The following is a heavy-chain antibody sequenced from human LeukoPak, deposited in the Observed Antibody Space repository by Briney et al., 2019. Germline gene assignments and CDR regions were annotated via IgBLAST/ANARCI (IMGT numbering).Heavy chain of an antibody. V-gene: IGHV4-59*01. D-gene: IGHD2-15*01. CDR2: IYYTGST. CDR1: GGSISSYY. CDR3: ARGRYCSGGSCYKDY. Sequence: PSETLSLTCTVSGGSISSYYWSWIRQPPGKGLEWIGYIYYTGSTNYKPSLKSRLTISLDTSKNQFSLNLSSVTAADTAVYYCARGRYCSGGSCYKDYWGQGTLVTVSS. J-gene: IGHJ4*02.